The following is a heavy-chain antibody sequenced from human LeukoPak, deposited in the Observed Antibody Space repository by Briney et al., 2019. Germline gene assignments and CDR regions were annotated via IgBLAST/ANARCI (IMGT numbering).Heavy chain of an antibody. J-gene: IGHJ4*02. CDR3: ARDLTPTTVTTFYY. V-gene: IGHV1-2*06. Sequence: ASVKVSCKASGYTFTDYYMHWVRQAPGQGLEWMGRINPNSGGTNYAQKFQGRVTMTRDTSISTAYMELSRLRSDDTAVYYCARDLTPTTVTTFYYWGQGTLVTVSS. D-gene: IGHD4-17*01. CDR2: INPNSGGT. CDR1: GYTFTDYY.